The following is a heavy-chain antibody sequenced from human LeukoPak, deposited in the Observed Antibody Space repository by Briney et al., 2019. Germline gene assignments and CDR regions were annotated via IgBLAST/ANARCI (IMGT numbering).Heavy chain of an antibody. J-gene: IGHJ4*02. D-gene: IGHD7-27*01. V-gene: IGHV4-4*02. CDR2: SYHSGST. Sequence: SETLSLTCAVSGGSISSSNWWSWVRQPPGKGLEWIGESYHSGSTNYNPSLKSQVTISVDKSKNQFSLKLSSVTAADTAVYYCARVPGLTGEYFDYWGQGTLVTVSS. CDR3: ARVPGLTGEYFDY. CDR1: GGSISSSNW.